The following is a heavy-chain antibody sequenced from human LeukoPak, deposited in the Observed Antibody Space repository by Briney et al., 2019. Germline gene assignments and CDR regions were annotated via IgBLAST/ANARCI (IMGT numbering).Heavy chain of an antibody. CDR2: ITSDSSSM. CDR3: ARTVGDIVVVVAATDYYYGMDV. V-gene: IGHV3-48*04. Sequence: GGSPRLSCAASGFTFSSYSMNWVRQAPGKGLEWISYITSDSSSMYYADSVKGRFTISRDNAKNSLYLQMNSLRAEDTAVYYCARTVGDIVVVVAATDYYYGMDVWGQGTTVTVSS. D-gene: IGHD2-15*01. CDR1: GFTFSSYS. J-gene: IGHJ6*02.